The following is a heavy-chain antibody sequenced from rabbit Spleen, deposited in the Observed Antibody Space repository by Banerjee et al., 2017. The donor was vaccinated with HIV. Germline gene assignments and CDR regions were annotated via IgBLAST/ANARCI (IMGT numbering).Heavy chain of an antibody. Sequence: QSLEESGGGLVKPGASLTLTCKASGFSFNDDYVMCWVRQSPGKGLKWIACINTWSNRPVYASWAKGRFTISKTSSTTVTLQMTSLTAADTATYFCARDTSSSFSSYGMDLWGPGTLVTVS. CDR3: ARDTSSSFSSYGMDL. CDR2: INTWSNRP. V-gene: IGHV1S40*01. J-gene: IGHJ6*01. CDR1: GFSFNDDYV. D-gene: IGHD1-1*01.